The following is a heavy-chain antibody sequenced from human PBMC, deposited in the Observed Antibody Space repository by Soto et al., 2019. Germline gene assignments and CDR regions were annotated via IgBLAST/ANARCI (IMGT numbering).Heavy chain of an antibody. V-gene: IGHV3-11*01. CDR1: GFTFSDYY. J-gene: IGHJ6*02. CDR3: ARETRYSYGYDYGMDV. CDR2: ISSSGSTI. D-gene: IGHD5-18*01. Sequence: GGSLRLSCAASGFTFSDYYMSWIRQAPGKGLEWVSYISSSGSTIYYADSVKGRFTISRDNAKNSLYLQMNSLRAEDTAVYYCARETRYSYGYDYGMDVWGQGTTVTVSS.